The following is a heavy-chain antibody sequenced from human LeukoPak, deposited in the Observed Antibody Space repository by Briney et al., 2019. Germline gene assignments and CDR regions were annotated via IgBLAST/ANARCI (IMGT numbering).Heavy chain of an antibody. Sequence: GGSLGLSCEAYGFIFGDYSMNWVRQAPGKGLEWISYISGGSSDLHYADSVKGRFTISRDNAKNSLYLQMNSLRDEDTAVYYCVRDPVRRFDYWGQGALVTVSS. CDR3: VRDPVRRFDY. J-gene: IGHJ4*02. D-gene: IGHD3-10*01. CDR2: ISGGSSDL. CDR1: GFIFGDYS. V-gene: IGHV3-48*02.